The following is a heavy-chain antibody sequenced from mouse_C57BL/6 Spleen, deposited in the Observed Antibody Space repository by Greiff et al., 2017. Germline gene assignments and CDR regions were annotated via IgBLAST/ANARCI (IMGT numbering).Heavy chain of an antibody. D-gene: IGHD1-1*01. CDR3: ERRGRCVYYAMDY. CDR1: GFTFSDYG. Sequence: EVKLMEPGGGLVKPGGSLKLSCAASGFTFSDYGMHWVRQAPEKGLEWVAYISSGSSTIYYADTVQGRFTISRDNAKNTLFLQMTSLRSEDTAMYDCERRGRCVYYAMDYWGQGTSVTVSS. V-gene: IGHV5-17*01. CDR2: ISSGSSTI. J-gene: IGHJ4*01.